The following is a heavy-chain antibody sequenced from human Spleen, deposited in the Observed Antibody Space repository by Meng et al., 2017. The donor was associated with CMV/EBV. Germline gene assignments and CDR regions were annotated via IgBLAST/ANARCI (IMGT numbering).Heavy chain of an antibody. Sequence: ASVKVSCKASGYTFTSYGISWVRQAPGQGLEWMGWISAYNGDANYAQKVQGRVTMTTDTSTSTVYVELRSLRSDDTAVYYCARYVPTIYYYYGVDVWGQGTTVTVSS. V-gene: IGHV1-18*01. CDR2: ISAYNGDA. CDR3: ARYVPTIYYYYGVDV. CDR1: GYTFTSYG. J-gene: IGHJ6*02. D-gene: IGHD3-10*01.